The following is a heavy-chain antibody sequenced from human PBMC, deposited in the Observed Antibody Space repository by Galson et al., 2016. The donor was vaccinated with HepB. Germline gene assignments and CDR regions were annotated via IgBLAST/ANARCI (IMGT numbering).Heavy chain of an antibody. CDR3: AKTSGYSYGCFDS. Sequence: SETLSLTCTVSGGSISSSSYYWGWIRQPPGKGLEWIGSIYYSGITYYNLSLKSRVTMSLDTSKNQFALKLNSVTAADTAVYYCAKTSGYSYGCFDSWGQGTLVTVSS. J-gene: IGHJ4*02. CDR1: GGSISSSSYY. D-gene: IGHD5-12*01. CDR2: IYYSGIT. V-gene: IGHV4-39*06.